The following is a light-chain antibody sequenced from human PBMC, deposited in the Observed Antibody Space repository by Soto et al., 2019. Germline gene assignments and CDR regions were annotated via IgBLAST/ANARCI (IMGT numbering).Light chain of an antibody. CDR1: QSISSY. CDR2: AAS. J-gene: IGKJ2*01. CDR3: QQSYCTPYT. Sequence: DIQMTQSPSSLSASVGDRVTITCRASQSISSYLNWYQQKPGKAPKLLIYAASSLQSGVPSRFSGSGSGTDFTRTFSSLQPEDFATYYCQQSYCTPYTFGQGTKLEIK. V-gene: IGKV1-39*01.